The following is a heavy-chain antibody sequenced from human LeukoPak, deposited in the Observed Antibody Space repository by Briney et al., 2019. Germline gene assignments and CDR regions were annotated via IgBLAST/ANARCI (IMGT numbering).Heavy chain of an antibody. D-gene: IGHD3-10*02. CDR3: AELGITMIGGV. J-gene: IGHJ6*04. CDR2: IKQDGSEK. CDR1: GFTFSSFW. V-gene: IGHV3-7*01. Sequence: PGGSLRLSCAASGFTFSSFWMRWVRQAPGKGLELVANIKQDGSEKYYVDSVKGRFTISRDNAKNSLYLQMNSLRAEDTAVYYCAELGITMIGGVWGKGTTVTISS.